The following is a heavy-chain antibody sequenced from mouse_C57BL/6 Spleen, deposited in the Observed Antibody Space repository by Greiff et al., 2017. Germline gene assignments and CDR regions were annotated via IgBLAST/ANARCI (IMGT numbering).Heavy chain of an antibody. Sequence: QVQLKQPGAELVRPGSSVKLSCKASGYTFTSYWMHWVKQRPIQGLEWIGNIDPSDSETHYNQKFKDKATLTVDKSSSTAYMQLSSLTSEDSAVYYCARTVVAKGLYFDYWGQGTTLTVSS. J-gene: IGHJ2*01. CDR3: ARTVVAKGLYFDY. CDR2: IDPSDSET. CDR1: GYTFTSYW. D-gene: IGHD1-1*01. V-gene: IGHV1-52*01.